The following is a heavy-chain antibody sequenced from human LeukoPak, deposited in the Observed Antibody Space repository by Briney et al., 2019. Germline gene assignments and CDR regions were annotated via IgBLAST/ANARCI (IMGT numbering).Heavy chain of an antibody. CDR3: ARERVNYYGSGSSHDAFDI. CDR1: GFTFSSYA. V-gene: IGHV3-30-3*01. J-gene: IGHJ3*02. Sequence: GGSLRLSCAASGFTFSSYAMHWVRQAPGKGLEWVAVISYDGSNKYYADSVKGRFTISRDNSKNTLYLQMNSLRSEDTAVYYCARERVNYYGSGSSHDAFDIWGQGTMVTVSS. D-gene: IGHD3-10*01. CDR2: ISYDGSNK.